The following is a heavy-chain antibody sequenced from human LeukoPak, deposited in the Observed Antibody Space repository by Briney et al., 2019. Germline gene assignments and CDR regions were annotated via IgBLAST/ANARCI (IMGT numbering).Heavy chain of an antibody. Sequence: SETLSLTCTVSGGSISSYYWSWIRQPPGKGLEWIGYIYYSGSTNYNPSLKSRVTISVDTSKNQFSLKLSSVTAADTAVYYCARLRRQLGHFDYWGQGTLVTVSS. V-gene: IGHV4-59*08. J-gene: IGHJ4*02. D-gene: IGHD6-13*01. CDR2: IYYSGST. CDR1: GGSISSYY. CDR3: ARLRRQLGHFDY.